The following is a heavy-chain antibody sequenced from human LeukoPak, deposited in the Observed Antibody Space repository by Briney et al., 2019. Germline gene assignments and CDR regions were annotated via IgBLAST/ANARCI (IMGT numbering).Heavy chain of an antibody. CDR3: ARHKISGPNILDC. CDR1: GFTFGRYW. J-gene: IGHJ4*02. V-gene: IGHV3-7*01. D-gene: IGHD2/OR15-2a*01. CDR2: IKQDGSDK. Sequence: GGSLRLSCVVSGFTFGRYWMSWVRQAPGKGLEWVANIKQDGSDKFYVDSVKGRFTISRDNAKNSLYLQMDSLGAEDTAVYYCARHKISGPNILDCWGQGILVTVSS.